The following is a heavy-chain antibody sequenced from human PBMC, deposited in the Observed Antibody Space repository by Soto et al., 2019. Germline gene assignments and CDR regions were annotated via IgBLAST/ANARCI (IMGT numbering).Heavy chain of an antibody. V-gene: IGHV4-59*08. D-gene: IGHD3-10*01. J-gene: IGHJ4*02. Sequence: SETLSLTCSVSGGSIGSYYWSWIRQPPGKGLEWIGFIYHSETTNYNPSLKSRVTISVDTPKNLFSLKLSSVTAADTAMYYCSRLGLYSCGSGSCYPGYFDSWGQGTLVTVS. CDR2: IYHSETT. CDR3: SRLGLYSCGSGSCYPGYFDS. CDR1: GGSIGSYY.